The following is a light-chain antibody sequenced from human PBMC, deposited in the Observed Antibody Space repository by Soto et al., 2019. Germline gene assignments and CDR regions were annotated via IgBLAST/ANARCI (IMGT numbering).Light chain of an antibody. Sequence: AIRMTQSPSSLSASTGDRVTITCRASQGISSYLAWYQQKPGKAPKLLIYAASTLQSGVPSRFSGSGSGTDFTLTISCLQSEDFATYYCQQYYSYPPPCGQGPKV. CDR3: QQYYSYPPP. V-gene: IGKV1-8*01. CDR2: AAS. CDR1: QGISSY. J-gene: IGKJ1*01.